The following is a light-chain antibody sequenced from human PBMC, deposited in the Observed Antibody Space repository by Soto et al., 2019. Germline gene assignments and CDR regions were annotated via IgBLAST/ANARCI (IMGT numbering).Light chain of an antibody. Sequence: EIVMTQSPATLSVSPGERATLSCRASQNVRSNLAWYQQKPGQAPRLLIYGASTRATGIPARFSGRGSGTDFTLTISDVQPEDFAVYYCHQRQSWPRTFGQGTKVDIK. CDR3: HQRQSWPRT. CDR2: GAS. CDR1: QNVRSN. J-gene: IGKJ1*01. V-gene: IGKV3-15*01.